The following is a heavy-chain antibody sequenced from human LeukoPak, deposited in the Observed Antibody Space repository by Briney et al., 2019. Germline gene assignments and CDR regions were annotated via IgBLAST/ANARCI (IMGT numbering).Heavy chain of an antibody. D-gene: IGHD3-16*02. V-gene: IGHV1-8*03. CDR2: MNPNSGNT. Sequence: ASVKVSCKASGYTFTSYDINWVRQATGQGLEWMGWMNPNSGNTGYAQKFQGRVTITRNTSISTAYMELSSLRSEDTAVYYCAREPLAFDAFDIWGQGTMVTVSS. CDR3: AREPLAFDAFDI. CDR1: GYTFTSYD. J-gene: IGHJ3*02.